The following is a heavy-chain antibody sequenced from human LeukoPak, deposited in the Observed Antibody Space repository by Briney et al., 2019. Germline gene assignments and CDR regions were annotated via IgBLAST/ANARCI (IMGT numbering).Heavy chain of an antibody. CDR2: IYHSGNT. CDR3: ARISYYYDSSGHPGYFDQ. Sequence: PSETLSLTCAVSGYSISSGYYWGWIRQRPGEGLEWVGSIYHSGNTYYNPSLKSRVTISVDTSKNQFSLKLSSVTAADTAVYYCARISYYYDSSGHPGYFDQWGQGTLVTVSS. CDR1: GYSISSGYY. J-gene: IGHJ4*02. D-gene: IGHD3-22*01. V-gene: IGHV4-38-2*01.